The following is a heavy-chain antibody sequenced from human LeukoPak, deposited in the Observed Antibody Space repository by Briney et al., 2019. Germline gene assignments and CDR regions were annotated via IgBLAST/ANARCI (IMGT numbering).Heavy chain of an antibody. CDR3: GRSAGFVHFNH. CDR2: IYHSGST. J-gene: IGHJ4*02. Sequence: TSETLSLTCTVSGYSISSGYYWGWIRQPPGKGLEWIGSIYHSGSTCYNPSLKSRVTISVDTSKNQFSLKLSSVTAADTAVYYCGRSAGFVHFNHWGQGTLVTVTS. V-gene: IGHV4-38-2*02. D-gene: IGHD3-16*01. CDR1: GYSISSGYY.